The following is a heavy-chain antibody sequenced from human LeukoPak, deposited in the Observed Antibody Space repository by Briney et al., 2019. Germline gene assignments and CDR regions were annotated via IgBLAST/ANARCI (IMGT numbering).Heavy chain of an antibody. Sequence: SVKVSCKASGGTFSSYAISWVRQAPGQGLEWMGRIIPILGIANYAQKFQGRVTITADESTSTAYMELSSLRSEDTAVYYCAKFPIAAAGTYYIQHWGQGTLVTVSS. CDR1: GGTFSSYA. D-gene: IGHD6-13*01. CDR2: IIPILGIA. CDR3: AKFPIAAAGTYYIQH. J-gene: IGHJ1*01. V-gene: IGHV1-69*04.